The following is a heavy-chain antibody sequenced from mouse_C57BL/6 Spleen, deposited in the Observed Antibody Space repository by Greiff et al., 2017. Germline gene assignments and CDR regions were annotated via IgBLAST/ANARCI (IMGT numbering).Heavy chain of an antibody. CDR2: ISDGGSYT. D-gene: IGHD3-3*01. V-gene: IGHV5-4*03. J-gene: IGHJ2*01. Sequence: EVNVVESGGGLVKPGGSLKLSCAASGFTFSSYAMSWVRQTPEKRLEWVATISDGGSYTYYPDNVKGRFTISRDNAKNNLYLQMSHLKSEDTAMYYCARRGTREGYYFDYWGQGTTLTVSS. CDR1: GFTFSSYA. CDR3: ARRGTREGYYFDY.